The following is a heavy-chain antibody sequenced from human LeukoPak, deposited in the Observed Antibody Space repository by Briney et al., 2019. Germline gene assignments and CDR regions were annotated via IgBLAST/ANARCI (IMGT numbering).Heavy chain of an antibody. CDR3: ATTFPYCGDGTCKL. CDR1: GLRFSSYW. Sequence: TGGSLRLSCAASGLRFSSYWMSWVRQAPGKGLEWVANTNQGGNTVNYVDSVKGRVSISRDNANNALFLQMHSLRFEDTAIYYCATTFPYCGDGTCKLGGQGAQVTVSS. J-gene: IGHJ4*02. V-gene: IGHV3-7*01. CDR2: TNQGGNTV. D-gene: IGHD2-15*01.